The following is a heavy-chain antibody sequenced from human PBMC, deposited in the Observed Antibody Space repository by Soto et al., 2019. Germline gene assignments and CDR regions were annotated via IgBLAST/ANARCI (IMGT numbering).Heavy chain of an antibody. J-gene: IGHJ3*02. CDR3: AKDRRPHDSWGGDAFDI. V-gene: IGHV3-23*01. CDR1: GFTFSSYA. D-gene: IGHD3-22*01. Sequence: EVQLLESGGGLVQPGGSLRLSCTASGFTFSSYAMSWVRQAPGKGLEWVSAICGSGGSTYYADAVKGRFTISRDNSKNTLYLQMNSLRAEDTAVYYCAKDRRPHDSWGGDAFDIWGQGTMVTVSS. CDR2: ICGSGGST.